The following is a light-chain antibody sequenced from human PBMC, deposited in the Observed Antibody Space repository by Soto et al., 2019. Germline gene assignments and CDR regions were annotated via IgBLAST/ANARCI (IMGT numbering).Light chain of an antibody. CDR1: QSVSSY. J-gene: IGKJ2*01. Sequence: EIVLTQSPATLSLSPGERATLSCRASQSVSSYLAWYQQKPGQTPRLLIYDASNRATGIPARFSGSGSGTDFTLTISSLETEDFAVYYCQQRNSWPRTFGQGTKLEIK. V-gene: IGKV3-11*01. CDR3: QQRNSWPRT. CDR2: DAS.